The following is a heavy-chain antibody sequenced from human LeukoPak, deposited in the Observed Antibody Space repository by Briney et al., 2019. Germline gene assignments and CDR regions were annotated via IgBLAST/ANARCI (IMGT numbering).Heavy chain of an antibody. CDR1: GFTFNTHE. J-gene: IGHJ5*02. V-gene: IGHV3-48*03. Sequence: GGSLRLSCAASGFTFNTHEMNWVRQAPGKGLEWVSYISSGGSTKYYADSVKGRFTISRDNAKDSLYLQMNSLRAEDTALYYCVRIPNSANFPNWFDPWGQGTLVTVSS. CDR3: VRIPNSANFPNWFDP. D-gene: IGHD4/OR15-4a*01. CDR2: ISSGGSTK.